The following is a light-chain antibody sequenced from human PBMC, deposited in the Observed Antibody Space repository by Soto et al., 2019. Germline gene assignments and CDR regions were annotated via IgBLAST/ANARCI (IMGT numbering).Light chain of an antibody. Sequence: EIVLTQSPGTLSLSPGERATLSCRASQSVSSSYLAWYQKKPGQAPRLLIYGASSRATGIPDRFSGSGSGTDLTLTISRLETEDFAVYYCQQYGSSPQWTFGQGTKVDIK. CDR1: QSVSSSY. V-gene: IGKV3-20*01. J-gene: IGKJ1*01. CDR2: GAS. CDR3: QQYGSSPQWT.